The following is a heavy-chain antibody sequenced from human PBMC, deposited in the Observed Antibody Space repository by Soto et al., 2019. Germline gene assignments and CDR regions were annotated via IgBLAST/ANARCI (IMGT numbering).Heavy chain of an antibody. J-gene: IGHJ4*02. CDR2: ISGSGGST. Sequence: GGSTRISCAASGFTFYSYAMSWVRQAPGKGLEWVSAISGSGGSTYYADSVKGRFTISRDNSKNTLYLQMNSLRAEDTAVYYCAKDAALRFLEWLFPGIDYWGQGTLVTVSS. CDR3: AKDAALRFLEWLFPGIDY. CDR1: GFTFYSYA. V-gene: IGHV3-23*01. D-gene: IGHD3-3*01.